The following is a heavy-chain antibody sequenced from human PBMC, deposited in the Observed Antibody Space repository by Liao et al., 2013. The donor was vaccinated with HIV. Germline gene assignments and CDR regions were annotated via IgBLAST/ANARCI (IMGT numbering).Heavy chain of an antibody. CDR2: VTHSGGT. CDR3: AREWVLGVVVTSYYYMDV. D-gene: IGHD3-3*01. J-gene: IGHJ6*03. Sequence: QVHLQQWGAGLLKPAETLSLTCAVDGASLRGYYWGWIRQPPGKGLEWLGEVTHSGGTNHNPSLKTRLTISVDASKNQVSLRLDSVTAADTAVYYCAREWVLGVVVTSYYYMDVWGKGTTVTVS. V-gene: IGHV4-34*01. CDR1: GASLRGYY.